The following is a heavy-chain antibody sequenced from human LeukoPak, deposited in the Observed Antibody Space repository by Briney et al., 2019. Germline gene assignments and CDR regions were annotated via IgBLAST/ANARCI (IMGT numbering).Heavy chain of an antibody. CDR3: AKDLMRDRWFGES. Sequence: GGSLRLSCTASGFTFSRYGMHWVRQAPGKGLEWVAFIRYDGNDKFYADSVKGRFTISKDTSRNRLYLQMNSLRTEDTAVYYCAKDLMRDRWFGESWGQGTLVTVSS. D-gene: IGHD3-10*01. CDR2: IRYDGNDK. J-gene: IGHJ5*02. CDR1: GFTFSRYG. V-gene: IGHV3-30*02.